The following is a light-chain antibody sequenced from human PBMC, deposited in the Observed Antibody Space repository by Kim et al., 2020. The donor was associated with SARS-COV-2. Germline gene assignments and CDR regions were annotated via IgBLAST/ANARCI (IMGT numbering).Light chain of an antibody. V-gene: IGLV3-1*01. CDR3: LAWDSSSGSYV. CDR2: QDE. CDR1: KLGNKY. Sequence: SPGQAASITCSGDKLGNKYASWYQQKPGQSPVLVIYQDEKRPSGIPERFSGSNPGNSATLTISGTQAMDEADYFCLAWDSSSGSYVFGPGTKVTVL. J-gene: IGLJ1*01.